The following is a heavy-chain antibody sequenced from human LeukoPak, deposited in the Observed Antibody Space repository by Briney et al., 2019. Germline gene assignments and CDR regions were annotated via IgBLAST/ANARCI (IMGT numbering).Heavy chain of an antibody. CDR3: ARDQNDYGDYNY. V-gene: IGHV1-2*06. CDR1: GYTFTGYY. CDR2: INPNSGGT. Sequence: ASVKVSCKASGYTFTGYYMHWVRQAPGQGLEWMGRINPNSGGTSYAQKFQGRVTMTRDTSISTVYMELNRLRSDDTAIYYCARDQNDYGDYNYWGQGTLVTVSS. J-gene: IGHJ4*02. D-gene: IGHD4-17*01.